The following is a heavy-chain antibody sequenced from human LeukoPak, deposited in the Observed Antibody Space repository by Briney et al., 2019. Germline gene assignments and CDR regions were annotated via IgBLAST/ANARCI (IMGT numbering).Heavy chain of an antibody. CDR3: GRVGGSGSYYYGMDV. V-gene: IGHV4-59*01. CDR2: IYYRGST. Sequence: PSETLSLTCTVSGDSIRNYYWSGIRQPPGRGLEWIGDIYYRGSTNYKPSLKSRVTISLDTSTNQFSLNLGSVTAADTAVYYCGRVGGSGSYYYGMDVWGQGTTVTVSS. D-gene: IGHD3-10*01. CDR1: GDSIRNYY. J-gene: IGHJ6*02.